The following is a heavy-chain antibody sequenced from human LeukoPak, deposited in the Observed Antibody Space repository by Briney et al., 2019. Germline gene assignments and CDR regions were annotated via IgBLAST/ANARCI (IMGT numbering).Heavy chain of an antibody. CDR2: ISYDGSNK. CDR3: AKDSPGFGIVFDS. J-gene: IGHJ4*02. V-gene: IGHV3-30*07. CDR1: GFTFSSYA. Sequence: PGRSLRLSCAASGFTFSSYAMHWVRQAPGKGLEWVAVISYDGSNKYYADSVKGRFTISRDNSKNTVYLQMNSLRAEDTAVYYCAKDSPGFGIVFDSWGQGTLVTVSS. D-gene: IGHD3-16*01.